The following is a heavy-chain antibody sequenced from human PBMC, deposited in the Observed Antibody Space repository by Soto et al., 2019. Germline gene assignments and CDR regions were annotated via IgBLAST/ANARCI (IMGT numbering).Heavy chain of an antibody. Sequence: GESLKISCAASGFTFSSYSMNWVRQAPGKGLEWVSYISSSSSTIYYADSVKGRFTISRDNAKNSLYLQMNSLRDEDTAVYYCARGPRTYSSSWYPDYWGQGTLVTVSS. J-gene: IGHJ4*02. CDR3: ARGPRTYSSSWYPDY. CDR2: ISSSSSTI. CDR1: GFTFSSYS. V-gene: IGHV3-48*02. D-gene: IGHD6-13*01.